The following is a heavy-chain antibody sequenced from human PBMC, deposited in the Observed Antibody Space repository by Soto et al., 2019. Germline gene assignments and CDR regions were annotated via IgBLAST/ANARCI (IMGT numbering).Heavy chain of an antibody. CDR3: VRLGIRGVLDY. D-gene: IGHD3-10*01. V-gene: IGHV1-69*13. CDR1: GYTFTSYG. CDR2: IIPIFGTA. Sequence: SVKVSCKASGYTFTSYGISWVRQAPGQGLEWMGGIIPIFGTANYAQKFQGRVTITADESTSTAYMELSSLRSEDTAVYYCVRLGIRGVLDYWGQGTLVTVSS. J-gene: IGHJ4*02.